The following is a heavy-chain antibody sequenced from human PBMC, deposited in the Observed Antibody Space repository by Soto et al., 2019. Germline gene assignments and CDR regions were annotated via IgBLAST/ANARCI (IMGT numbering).Heavy chain of an antibody. D-gene: IGHD2-15*01. CDR1: GFSLSTNGVG. CDR2: IYWDDDK. J-gene: IGHJ5*02. Sequence: QITLKESGPTLVKPTQTLTLTCTFSGFSLSTNGVGVGWIRQPPGKALEWLTLIYWDDDKRYSPSLKSSLTISKDTYKNQVVLTMPNIDPVDTAKYYCAHSGHGGPSGICNWFEPWGQGTLVTVSS. V-gene: IGHV2-5*02. CDR3: AHSGHGGPSGICNWFEP.